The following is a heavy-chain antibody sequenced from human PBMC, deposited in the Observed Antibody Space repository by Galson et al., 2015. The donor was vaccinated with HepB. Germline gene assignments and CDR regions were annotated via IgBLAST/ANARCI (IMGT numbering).Heavy chain of an antibody. J-gene: IGHJ4*02. CDR3: ARGADIVVVPAAIASLFDD. CDR2: ISAYNGNT. D-gene: IGHD2-2*02. CDR1: GYTFTSYG. V-gene: IGHV1-18*04. Sequence: SVKVSCKASGYTFTSYGISWVRQAPGQGLEWMGWISAYNGNTNYAQKLQGRVTMTTDTSTSTAYMELRSLRSDDTAVYYCARGADIVVVPAAIASLFDDWGQGTLVTVSS.